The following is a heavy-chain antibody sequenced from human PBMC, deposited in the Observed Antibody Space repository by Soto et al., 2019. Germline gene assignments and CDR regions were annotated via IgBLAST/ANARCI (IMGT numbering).Heavy chain of an antibody. CDR2: INHSGST. CDR3: ARGCIAARPYYYYYYGMDV. Sequence: ASETLSLTCAVYGGSFSGYYWGWIRQPPGKGLEWIGEINHSGSTNYNPSLKSRVTISVDTSKNQFSLKLSSVTAADTAVYYCARGCIAARPYYYYYYGMDVWGQGTTVTVSS. D-gene: IGHD6-6*01. J-gene: IGHJ6*02. V-gene: IGHV4-34*01. CDR1: GGSFSGYY.